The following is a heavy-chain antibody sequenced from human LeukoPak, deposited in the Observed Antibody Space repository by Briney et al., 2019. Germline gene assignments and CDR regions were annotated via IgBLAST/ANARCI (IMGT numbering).Heavy chain of an antibody. CDR2: IKPDGSDK. D-gene: IGHD3-22*01. CDR1: GFTFSNHW. V-gene: IGHV3-7*01. Sequence: PGGSLRLSCAASGFTFSNHWMSWVRQASGKGLEWVASIKPDGSDKYYVDSVKGRFTISRDNAENSLSLQMNSLSAEDTAVYYCARLLATLTTWDYWGQGTLVTVSS. J-gene: IGHJ4*02. CDR3: ARLLATLTTWDY.